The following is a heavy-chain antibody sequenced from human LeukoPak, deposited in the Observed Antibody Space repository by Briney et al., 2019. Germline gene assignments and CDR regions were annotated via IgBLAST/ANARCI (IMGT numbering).Heavy chain of an antibody. V-gene: IGHV1-18*01. Sequence: VASVKVSCKVSGYNLSELSIHWVRQAPGQGLEWMGWISAYNGNTNYAQKLQGRVTMTTDTSMSTAYMELRSLRSDDTAVYYCARETAMVTSSDYWGQGTLVTVSS. D-gene: IGHD5-18*01. CDR1: GYNLSELS. CDR2: ISAYNGNT. CDR3: ARETAMVTSSDY. J-gene: IGHJ4*02.